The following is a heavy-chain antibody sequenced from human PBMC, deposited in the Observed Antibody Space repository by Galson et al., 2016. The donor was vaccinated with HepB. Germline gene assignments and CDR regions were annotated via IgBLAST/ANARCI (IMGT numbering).Heavy chain of an antibody. D-gene: IGHD3-22*01. V-gene: IGHV1-69*04. J-gene: IGHJ4*02. CDR2: IIPVLRVS. Sequence: SVKVSCKASGGTLSASAITWVRQAPGQGLEWVGRIIPVLRVSHYAQKFQGRVTFSADKSTSTAYMELGSLTSEDTAMYYCARLIAPYYYDYWGQGTLVTVSS. CDR1: GGTLSASA. CDR3: ARLIAPYYYDY.